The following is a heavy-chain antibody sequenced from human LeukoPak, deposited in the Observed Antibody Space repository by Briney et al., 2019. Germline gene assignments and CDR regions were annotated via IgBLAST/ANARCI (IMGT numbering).Heavy chain of an antibody. Sequence: PSETLSLTCTVSGGSISSYYWSWIRQPPGKGLEWIGYIYYSGSTNYNPSLKSRVTISVDTSKNQFSLKLSSVTAADTAVYYCARGVRYSSGWDEYYFDYWGQGTLVTVSS. CDR1: GGSISSYY. V-gene: IGHV4-59*01. J-gene: IGHJ4*02. D-gene: IGHD6-19*01. CDR2: IYYSGST. CDR3: ARGVRYSSGWDEYYFDY.